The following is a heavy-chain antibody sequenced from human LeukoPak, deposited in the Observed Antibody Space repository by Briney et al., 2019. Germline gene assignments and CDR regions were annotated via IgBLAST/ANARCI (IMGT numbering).Heavy chain of an antibody. Sequence: QTLSLTCAISGDSVSSNSAAWNWIRQSPSRGLEWLGRTYYRSKWYNDYAVSVKSRITINPDTSKNQFSLQLNSVPPEDTAVYYCASLGYWGDWGFVDVWGQGTTVTVSS. V-gene: IGHV6-1*01. J-gene: IGHJ6*02. CDR2: TYYRSKWYN. CDR3: ASLGYWGDWGFVDV. D-gene: IGHD2-15*01. CDR1: GDSVSSNSAA.